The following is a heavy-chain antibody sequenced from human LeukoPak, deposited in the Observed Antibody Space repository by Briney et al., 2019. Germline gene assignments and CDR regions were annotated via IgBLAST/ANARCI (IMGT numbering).Heavy chain of an antibody. CDR3: AKDLRGYDFLDY. CDR2: ISGSGGST. V-gene: IGHV3-23*01. Sequence: PPGGSLRLSCAASGFTFSSYAMSWVRQAPGKGLEWVSAISGSGGSTYYADSVKGRFTISRDNSKNTLYLQMNSLRAEDTAVYYCAKDLRGYDFLDYWGQGTLVTVSS. D-gene: IGHD5-12*01. J-gene: IGHJ4*02. CDR1: GFTFSSYA.